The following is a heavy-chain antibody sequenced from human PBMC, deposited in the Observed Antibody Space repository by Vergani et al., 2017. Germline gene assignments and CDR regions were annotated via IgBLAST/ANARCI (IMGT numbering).Heavy chain of an antibody. CDR1: GFTFSSYG. J-gene: IGHJ4*02. D-gene: IGHD1-1*01. V-gene: IGHV3-33*01. Sequence: QVQLVESGGGVVQPGRSLRLSCAASGFTFSSYGMHWVRQAPGKGLEGVAVIWYDGSNKYYADSVKGRFTISRDNSKNTLYLQMNSLRAEDTAVYYCAREQAGTTSDWGQGTLVTVSS. CDR3: AREQAGTTSD. CDR2: IWYDGSNK.